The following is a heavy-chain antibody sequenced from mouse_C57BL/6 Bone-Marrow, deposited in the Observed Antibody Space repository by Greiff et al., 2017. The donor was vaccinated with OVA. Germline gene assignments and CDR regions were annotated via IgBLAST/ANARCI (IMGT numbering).Heavy chain of an antibody. J-gene: IGHJ3*01. CDR2: INPNNGGT. Sequence: EVQLQQSGPELVKPGASVKISCKASGYTFTDYYMNWVKQSHGKSLEWIGDINPNNGGTSYNQKFKGKATLTVDKSSSTAYMELRSLTSEDSAVYYCARTWDGGFAYWGQGTLVTVSA. D-gene: IGHD4-1*01. V-gene: IGHV1-26*01. CDR3: ARTWDGGFAY. CDR1: GYTFTDYY.